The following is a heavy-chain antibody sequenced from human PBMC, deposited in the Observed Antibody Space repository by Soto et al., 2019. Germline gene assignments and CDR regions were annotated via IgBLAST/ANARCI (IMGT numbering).Heavy chain of an antibody. CDR2: IIPIIGTA. D-gene: IGHD3-22*01. J-gene: IGHJ6*02. CDR1: GGTFSSYA. V-gene: IGHV1-69*06. CDR3: ARSDSSGYYPAYYYYYGMDV. Sequence: QVQLVQSGAEVKKPGSSVKVSCKASGGTFSSYAISWVRQAPGQGLEWMGGIIPIIGTANYAQKFQGRVTITADKSTSTAYMELSSLRSEDTAVYYCARSDSSGYYPAYYYYYGMDVWGQGTTVTVSS.